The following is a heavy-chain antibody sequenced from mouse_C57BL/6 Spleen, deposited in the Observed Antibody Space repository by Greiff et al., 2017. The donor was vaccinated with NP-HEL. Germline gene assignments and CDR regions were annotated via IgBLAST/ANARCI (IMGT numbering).Heavy chain of an antibody. CDR3: ARPNYYGSSYNYFDY. CDR2: IHPGSGGT. J-gene: IGHJ2*01. CDR1: GYAFTNYL. Sequence: QVQLQQSGAELVRPGTSVKVSCKASGYAFTNYLIEWVKQGPGQGLEWIGVIHPGSGGTNYNEKFKGKATLTANKTSSTAYMQLSSLTSEDSAVYVCARPNYYGSSYNYFDYWGQGTTLTVSS. V-gene: IGHV1-54*01. D-gene: IGHD1-1*01.